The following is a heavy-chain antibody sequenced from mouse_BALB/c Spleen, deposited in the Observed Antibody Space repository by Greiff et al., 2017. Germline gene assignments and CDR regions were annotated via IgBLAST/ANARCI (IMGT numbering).Heavy chain of an antibody. V-gene: IGHV5-9-3*01. CDR2: ISSGGSYT. D-gene: IGHD2-10*02. Sequence: EVKLVESGGGLVKPGGSLKLSCAASGFTFSSYAMSWVRQTPEKRLEWVATISSGGSYTYYPDSVKGRFTISRDNAKNTLYLQMSSLRSEDTAMYYCARQKYGNYPYYYAMDYWGQGTSVTVSS. J-gene: IGHJ4*01. CDR3: ARQKYGNYPYYYAMDY. CDR1: GFTFSSYA.